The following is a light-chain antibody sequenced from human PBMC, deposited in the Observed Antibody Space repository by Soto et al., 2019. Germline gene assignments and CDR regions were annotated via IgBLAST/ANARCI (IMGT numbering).Light chain of an antibody. CDR3: TLFTSKSTYV. CDR2: QVS. Sequence: QSALTQPASVSGSPGQSITISCTGTSSDVGGYNFVSWYQQHPGKAPKFIIYQVSHRPSGVSSRFSGSKSGNTASLTISGLRAEDEADYYCTLFTSKSTYVFGTGTKVTVL. J-gene: IGLJ1*01. V-gene: IGLV2-14*01. CDR1: SSDVGGYNF.